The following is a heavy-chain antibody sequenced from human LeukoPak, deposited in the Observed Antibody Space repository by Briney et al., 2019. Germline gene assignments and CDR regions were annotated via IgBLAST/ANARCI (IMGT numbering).Heavy chain of an antibody. CDR1: GFTFSSYA. Sequence: GGSLRLSCAASGFTFSSYAMSWVRQAPGKGLEWVSTISGSGGTTYYADSVKGRFTISRDNSKNTLYLQMNSLRAEDTAVYYCAKAPNIVVVPAALNYYYYYMDVWGKGTTVTVSS. D-gene: IGHD2-2*01. CDR3: AKAPNIVVVPAALNYYYYYMDV. CDR2: ISGSGGTT. V-gene: IGHV3-23*01. J-gene: IGHJ6*03.